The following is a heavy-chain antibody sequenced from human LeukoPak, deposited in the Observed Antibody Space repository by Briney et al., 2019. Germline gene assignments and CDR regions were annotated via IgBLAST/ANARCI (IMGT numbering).Heavy chain of an antibody. Sequence: ASVKVSCKASGYTFTSYYMHWVRQAPGQGLKWMGIINPSGGSTSYAQKFQGRVTMTRDTSTSTVDMELSSLRSEDTAVYYCARDSCSSTSCYGSPGRMDVWGKGTTVTVSS. CDR2: INPSGGST. CDR1: GYTFTSYY. V-gene: IGHV1-46*01. J-gene: IGHJ6*01. D-gene: IGHD2-2*01. CDR3: ARDSCSSTSCYGSPGRMDV.